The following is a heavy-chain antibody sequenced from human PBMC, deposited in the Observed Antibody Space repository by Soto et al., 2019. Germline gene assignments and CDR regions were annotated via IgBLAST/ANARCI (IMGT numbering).Heavy chain of an antibody. CDR1: GDSISSSEYY. CDR2: IYFSGSP. J-gene: IGHJ4*02. V-gene: IGHV4-39*02. Sequence: PSETLSLTCTFSGDSISSSEYYWGWIRQPPGKGLEWIGSIYFSGSPYYNSSLKSRVTISVDTPKNHFSLKLTSMTAADTAVYYCARDKITGLFDYWGQGTLVTVSS. CDR3: ARDKITGLFDY. D-gene: IGHD2-8*02.